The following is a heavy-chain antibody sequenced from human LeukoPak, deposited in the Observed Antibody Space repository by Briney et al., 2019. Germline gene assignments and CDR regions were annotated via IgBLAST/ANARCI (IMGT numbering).Heavy chain of an antibody. D-gene: IGHD3-10*01. CDR2: IYYSGST. V-gene: IGHV4-59*08. Sequence: SETLSLTCTVSGGSISSYYWSWIRQPPGKGLEWIGYIYYSGSTNYNPSLKSRATISVDTSKNQFSLKLSSVTAADTAVYYCARHGSGSYYAYWGQGTLVTVSS. CDR3: ARHGSGSYYAY. J-gene: IGHJ4*02. CDR1: GGSISSYY.